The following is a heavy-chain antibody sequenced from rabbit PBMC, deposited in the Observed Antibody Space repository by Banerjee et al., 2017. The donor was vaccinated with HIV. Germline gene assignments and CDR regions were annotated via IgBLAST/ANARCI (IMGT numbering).Heavy chain of an antibody. V-gene: IGHV1S40*01. D-gene: IGHD6-1*01. CDR2: INSNTGNT. CDR1: GFSFSNGYV. Sequence: QSLEESGGDLVKPGASLTLTCTASGFSFSNGYVMCWVRQAPGKGLEWIACINSNTGNTVYASWAKGRFTISKTSSTTVTLQMTSLTVADTATYFCGRDRDGDAGYGSLALRGPGTLVTVS. J-gene: IGHJ4*01. CDR3: GRDRDGDAGYGSLAL.